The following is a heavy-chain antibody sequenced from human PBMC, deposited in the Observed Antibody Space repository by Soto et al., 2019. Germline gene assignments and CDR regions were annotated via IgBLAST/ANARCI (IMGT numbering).Heavy chain of an antibody. CDR3: ARDMYYDFWSGLFDY. CDR1: GGSISSTSYY. V-gene: IGHV4-39*02. Sequence: SETLSLTCSVSGGSISSTSYYWGWVRQPPGKGLEWIGSIYYSGNIYHNPSLKSRVGTSVDTSKNQFSLKLNSVTAADTAVYYCARDMYYDFWSGLFDYWGQGTLVTVSS. CDR2: IYYSGNI. D-gene: IGHD3-3*01. J-gene: IGHJ4*02.